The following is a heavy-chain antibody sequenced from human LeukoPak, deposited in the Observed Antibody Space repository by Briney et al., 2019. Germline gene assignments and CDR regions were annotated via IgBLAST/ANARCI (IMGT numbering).Heavy chain of an antibody. Sequence: SVKVSCKASGYTFTGYYMHWVRQAPGQGLEWMGWINPNSGGTNYAQKFQGRVTMTRDTSISTAYMELSRLRSDDTAVYYCARPMVRGVKHAFDIWGQGTMVTVSS. CDR2: INPNSGGT. V-gene: IGHV1-2*02. CDR1: GYTFTGYY. CDR3: ARPMVRGVKHAFDI. J-gene: IGHJ3*02. D-gene: IGHD3-10*01.